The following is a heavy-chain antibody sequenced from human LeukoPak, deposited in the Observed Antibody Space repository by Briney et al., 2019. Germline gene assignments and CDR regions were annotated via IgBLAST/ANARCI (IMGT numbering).Heavy chain of an antibody. V-gene: IGHV4-30-4*01. Sequence: SETLSLTCTVSGGSISSGDYYWSWIRQPPGKGLEWIGYIYYSGSTYYNPSLKSRVTISVDTSKNQFSLELSSVTAADTAVYYCARVPLGYDFLSGYPKLENWFDPWGQGTLVTVSS. CDR3: ARVPLGYDFLSGYPKLENWFDP. J-gene: IGHJ5*02. D-gene: IGHD3-3*01. CDR1: GGSISSGDYY. CDR2: IYYSGST.